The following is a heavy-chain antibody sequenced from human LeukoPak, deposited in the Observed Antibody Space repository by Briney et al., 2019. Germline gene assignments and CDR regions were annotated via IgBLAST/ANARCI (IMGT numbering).Heavy chain of an antibody. Sequence: SGPTLVKPTQTLTLTCTFSGFSLSTSGVGVGWIRQPPGKALEWLALIYWDDDKRYSPSLKSRLTITKHTSKNQVVLTMTNMDPVDTATYYCAHRGPGGLYVLFDYWGQGTLVTVSS. J-gene: IGHJ4*02. V-gene: IGHV2-5*02. CDR1: GFSLSTSGVG. CDR3: AHRGPGGLYVLFDY. CDR2: IYWDDDK. D-gene: IGHD2-2*02.